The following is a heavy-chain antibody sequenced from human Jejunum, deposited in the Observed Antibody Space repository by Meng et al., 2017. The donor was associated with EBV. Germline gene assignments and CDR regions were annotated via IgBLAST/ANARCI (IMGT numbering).Heavy chain of an antibody. CDR3: AHRRYLRGSWSFGDFDY. Sequence: QITLKESGPTLVIPQQTLTLTCTLSGFSISTNGVGVGWIRQLPGKAPGWLALIYWDNDKFYNPSLKSRLTIAKDTSKNQVVLTVTSMDPVDTAIYYCAHRRYLRGSWSFGDFDYWGQGTLVTVSS. CDR1: GFSISTNGVG. CDR2: IYWDNDK. V-gene: IGHV2-5*02. D-gene: IGHD3-16*01. J-gene: IGHJ4*02.